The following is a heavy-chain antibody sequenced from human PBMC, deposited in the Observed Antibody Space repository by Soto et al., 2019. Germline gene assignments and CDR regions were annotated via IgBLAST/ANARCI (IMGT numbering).Heavy chain of an antibody. CDR3: ARLGDCSGGSCYSVDY. V-gene: IGHV4-59*08. D-gene: IGHD2-15*01. CDR2: IYYSGST. Sequence: PSWSLSLACTACGGSIRSYYGSWIRQPPGKGLEWIGYIYYSGSTNYNPSLKSRVTISVDTSKNQFSLKLSSVTAADTAVYYCARLGDCSGGSCYSVDYWGQGTLVTVSS. J-gene: IGHJ4*02. CDR1: GGSIRSYY.